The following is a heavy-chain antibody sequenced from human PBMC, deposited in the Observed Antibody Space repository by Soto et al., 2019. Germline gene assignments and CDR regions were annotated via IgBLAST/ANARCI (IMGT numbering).Heavy chain of an antibody. CDR3: AREKGYCSSTSCYQYGMDV. CDR2: IYPGDSDT. Sequence: GESQKISCKGSGYSFTSYWIGWVRQMPGKGLEWMGIIYPGDSDTRYSPSFQGQVTISADKSISTAYLQWSSLKASDTAMYYCAREKGYCSSTSCYQYGMDVWGQGTTVTVSS. CDR1: GYSFTSYW. V-gene: IGHV5-51*01. D-gene: IGHD2-2*01. J-gene: IGHJ6*02.